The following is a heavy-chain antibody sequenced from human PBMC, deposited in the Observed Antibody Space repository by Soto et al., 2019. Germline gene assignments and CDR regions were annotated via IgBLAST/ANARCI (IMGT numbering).Heavy chain of an antibody. D-gene: IGHD6-13*01. Sequence: QVQLVESGGGVVQPGRSLRLSCAASGFTFSSYGMHWVRQAPGKGLEWVAVISYDGSNKYYADSVKGRFTISRDNSKNTLYLQMNSLRAEDTAVYYCAKDEGGEQQLAPGYWGQGTLVTVSS. CDR3: AKDEGGEQQLAPGY. J-gene: IGHJ4*02. CDR1: GFTFSSYG. CDR2: ISYDGSNK. V-gene: IGHV3-30*18.